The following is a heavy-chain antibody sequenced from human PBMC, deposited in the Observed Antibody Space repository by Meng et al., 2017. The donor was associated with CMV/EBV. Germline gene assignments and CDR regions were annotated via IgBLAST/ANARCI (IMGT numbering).Heavy chain of an antibody. D-gene: IGHD2-15*01. CDR2: INPNSGGT. CDR3: ARRVRISNWFDP. V-gene: IGHV1-2*02. J-gene: IGHJ5*02. CDR1: GYTFTGYY. Sequence: ASVKVSCKASGYTFTGYYMHWVRQAPGQGLEWMGWINPNSGGTNYAQKFQGRVTMTRDTSISTAYMELSRLRSDDTGVYYCARRVRISNWFDPWGQGTLVTVSS.